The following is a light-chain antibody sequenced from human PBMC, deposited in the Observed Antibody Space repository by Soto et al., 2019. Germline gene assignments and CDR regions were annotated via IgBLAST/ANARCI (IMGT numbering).Light chain of an antibody. CDR3: LQYYNYPRT. CDR1: QGIRND. J-gene: IGKJ1*01. V-gene: IGKV1-6*01. Sequence: AIQVTQSPSSLSAFVGDRVTITCRASQGIRNDLGWYQQRPGKAPKLLIFAASDLQSGVPSRFSGSRSGTDFTLTISSLQPEDFATYYCLQYYNYPRTFGQGTKVEI. CDR2: AAS.